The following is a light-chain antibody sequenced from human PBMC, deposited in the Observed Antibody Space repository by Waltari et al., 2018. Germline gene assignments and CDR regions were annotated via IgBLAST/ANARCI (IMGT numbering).Light chain of an antibody. CDR3: CSYAGTTTVL. Sequence: QSALTQPASVSGSPGQSITISCTGTSSDVGSYNFVSWYQQHPDKAPKLMIYEVNKLPSGVSNRFSGSKSGNTASLTISGLQAEDEADYYCCSYAGTTTVLFGGGTNLTVL. V-gene: IGLV2-23*02. CDR1: SSDVGSYNF. J-gene: IGLJ2*01. CDR2: EVN.